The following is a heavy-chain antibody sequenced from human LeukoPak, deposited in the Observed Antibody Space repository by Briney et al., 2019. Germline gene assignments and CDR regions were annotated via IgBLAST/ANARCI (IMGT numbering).Heavy chain of an antibody. CDR2: ISAGAGVI. J-gene: IGHJ4*02. Sequence: GGSLRLPCAASGFPFSEYEMMWVRQATRKGLEGVSYISAGAGVICYADTVKGLFGITRHNAKNSLFLQMNTLRAEDTAVYYCARVRTTDILTGYKQELDYWGRGTLVTVSS. CDR1: GFPFSEYE. V-gene: IGHV3-48*03. CDR3: ARVRTTDILTGYKQELDY. D-gene: IGHD3-9*01.